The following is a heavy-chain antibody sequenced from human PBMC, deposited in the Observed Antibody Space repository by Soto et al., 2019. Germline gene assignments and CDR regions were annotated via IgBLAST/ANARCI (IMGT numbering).Heavy chain of an antibody. CDR1: GFTFSIYA. CDR2: IIASGSST. J-gene: IGHJ4*02. V-gene: IGHV3-23*01. Sequence: PARSLTLSCAPSGFTFSIYAISWVRQAPGKGLEWVSAIIASGSSTNYADSVKGRFTISRHNSKNTPWLQMNSVRTEGTAVNYCAKDRPGRTSVYFFDDWGQGTPVTVSS. D-gene: IGHD3-10*01. CDR3: AKDRPGRTSVYFFDD.